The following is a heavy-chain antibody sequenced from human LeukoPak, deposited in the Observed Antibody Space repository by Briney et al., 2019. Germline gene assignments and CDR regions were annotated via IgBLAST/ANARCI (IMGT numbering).Heavy chain of an antibody. CDR3: ASHGSSGHDPLT. J-gene: IGHJ4*01. CDR1: GDSIRSYY. D-gene: IGHD5-12*01. Sequence: KPSDTLSLTCTVSGDSIRSYYWNWVRRPPGKGLEWIGYIYYTGSTSYNPSLKSRVTVSLDTSKSQFSLRLTSVTAADTAVYYCASHGSSGHDPLTWGQGTLVTVSS. CDR2: IYYTGST. V-gene: IGHV4-59*08.